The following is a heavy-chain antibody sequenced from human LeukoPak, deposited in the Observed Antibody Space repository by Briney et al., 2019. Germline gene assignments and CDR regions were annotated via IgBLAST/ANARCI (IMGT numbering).Heavy chain of an antibody. D-gene: IGHD1-26*01. CDR3: ARGSSGSYYNYFDY. Sequence: ASVKVSCKXSGYTFSNYYMHWVRQAPGQGLEWLGLINPSGGSTSYAQKFQGRVTMTRDTSTTTFYMDLSSLRSEDTAVYYCARGSSGSYYNYFDYWGQGTLVTVSS. V-gene: IGHV1-46*01. CDR1: GYTFSNYY. CDR2: INPSGGST. J-gene: IGHJ4*02.